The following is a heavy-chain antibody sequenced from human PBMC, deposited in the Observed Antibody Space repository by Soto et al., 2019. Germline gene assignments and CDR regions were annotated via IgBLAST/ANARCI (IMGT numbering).Heavy chain of an antibody. D-gene: IGHD5-18*01. CDR1: GYTFTSYY. V-gene: IGHV1-46*01. CDR2: INPSGGST. CDR3: ARKYEGTAMVTGAFDI. J-gene: IGHJ3*02. Sequence: QVQLVQSGAEVKKPGASVKVSCKASGYTFTSYYMHWVRQAPGQGLEWMGIINPSGGSTSYAQKFPGRVTMTRDTSTSTVYMELSSLRSEDTALYYCARKYEGTAMVTGAFDIWGQGTMVTVSS.